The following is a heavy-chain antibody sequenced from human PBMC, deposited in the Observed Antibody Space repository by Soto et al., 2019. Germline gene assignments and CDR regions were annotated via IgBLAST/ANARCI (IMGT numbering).Heavy chain of an antibody. Sequence: QVQLQESGPGLVKPSQTLSLTCTVSGGSISSGDYYWSWIRQPPGKGLEWIGYIYYSGSTYYNPSLKSRVTISVATSKNQFSLKLSSVTAADTAVYYCARVWSSGWLNPLYNWFDPWGQGTLVTVSS. CDR3: ARVWSSGWLNPLYNWFDP. D-gene: IGHD6-19*01. CDR2: IYYSGST. J-gene: IGHJ5*02. V-gene: IGHV4-30-4*01. CDR1: GGSISSGDYY.